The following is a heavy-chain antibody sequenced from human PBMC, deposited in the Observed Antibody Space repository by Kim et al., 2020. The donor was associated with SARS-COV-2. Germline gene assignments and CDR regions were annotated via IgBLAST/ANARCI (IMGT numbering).Heavy chain of an antibody. V-gene: IGHV3-33*06. Sequence: GGSLRLSCAASGFTFSSYGMHWVRQAPGKGLEWVAVIWYDGSNKYYADSVKGRLTISRDNSKNTLYLQMNSLRAEDTAVYYCANLSPYYYGMDVWGQGTTVTVSS. CDR2: IWYDGSNK. J-gene: IGHJ6*02. CDR3: ANLSPYYYGMDV. CDR1: GFTFSSYG.